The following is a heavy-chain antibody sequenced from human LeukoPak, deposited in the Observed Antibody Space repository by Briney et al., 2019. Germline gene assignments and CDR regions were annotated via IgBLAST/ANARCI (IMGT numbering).Heavy chain of an antibody. CDR3: AGGPSEGHYFDY. CDR1: EFTVSSNY. V-gene: IGHV3-53*03. J-gene: IGHJ4*02. CDR2: IYTGGST. Sequence: PGGSLRLSCAASEFTVSSNYMSWVRQAPGKGLEWVSVIYTGGSTYHVDSVKGRFTISRDNSKNTLYLQMNSLRAEDTAVYYCAGGPSEGHYFDYWGQGTLVTVSS.